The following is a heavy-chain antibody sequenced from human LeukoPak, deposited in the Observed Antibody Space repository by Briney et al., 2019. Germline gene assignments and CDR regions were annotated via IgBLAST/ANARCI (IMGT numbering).Heavy chain of an antibody. Sequence: GGSLRLSCAASGFTFSSCTMAWVRQAPGKGLECVSSLSFGGGTIYYADSVKGRFTISRDNAKNSLYLQMNSLRAEDTALYYCAKDKFSSSWRGYFDYWGQGTLVTVSS. CDR2: LSFGGGTI. J-gene: IGHJ4*02. D-gene: IGHD6-13*01. CDR3: AKDKFSSSWRGYFDY. CDR1: GFTFSSCT. V-gene: IGHV3-23*01.